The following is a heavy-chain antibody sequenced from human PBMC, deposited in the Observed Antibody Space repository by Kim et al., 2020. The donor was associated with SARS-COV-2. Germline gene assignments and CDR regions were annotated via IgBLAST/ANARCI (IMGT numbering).Heavy chain of an antibody. J-gene: IGHJ4*02. V-gene: IGHV3-64*01. Sequence: GGSLRLSCAASGFTFSSYAMHWVRQAPGKGLEYVSAISSNGGSTYYANSVKGRFTISRDNSKNTLYLQMGSLRAEDMAVYYCARGNAHSGSYHLVFDYWGQGTLVTVSS. CDR3: ARGNAHSGSYHLVFDY. D-gene: IGHD1-26*01. CDR2: ISSNGGST. CDR1: GFTFSSYA.